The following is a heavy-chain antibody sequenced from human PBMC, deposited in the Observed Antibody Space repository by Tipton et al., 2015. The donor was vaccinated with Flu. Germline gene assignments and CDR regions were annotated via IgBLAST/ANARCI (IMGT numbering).Heavy chain of an antibody. V-gene: IGHV4-39*07. Sequence: TLSLTCTVSGGSISSNSYYWGWIRQPPGKGLEWIGSIYDTGNTFYNPSLRSRVTISLDTSKNQFSLRLISVPAADTTVYYCAKVSSWYFFFDSWGQGTQVTVSS. D-gene: IGHD6-13*01. CDR1: GGSISSNSYY. J-gene: IGHJ4*02. CDR3: AKVSSWYFFFDS. CDR2: IYDTGNT.